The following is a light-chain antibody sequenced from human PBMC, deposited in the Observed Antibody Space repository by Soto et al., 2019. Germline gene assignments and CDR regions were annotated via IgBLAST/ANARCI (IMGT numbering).Light chain of an antibody. Sequence: QSVLPQPPAVSGSPGHSVVISCTGASSYVGAYHYVFWYQHHPGKAPILIIIDVNKRPSVVPVPFYGSKSGNTVSLTMSGLQPDDEADYHSSSFAGPYLFALYVLGTGTKANVL. J-gene: IGLJ1*01. CDR3: SSFAGPYLFALYV. V-gene: IGLV2-11*01. CDR1: SSYVGAYHY. CDR2: DVN.